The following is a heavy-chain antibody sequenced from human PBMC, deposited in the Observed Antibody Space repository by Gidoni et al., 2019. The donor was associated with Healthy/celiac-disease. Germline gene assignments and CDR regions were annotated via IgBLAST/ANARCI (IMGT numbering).Heavy chain of an antibody. V-gene: IGHV3-21*01. CDR2: ISSSSSYI. Sequence: EVQLVESGGGLVKPGGPLRLSCAASGFTFSSYSMNWVRQAPGKGLEWVSSISSSSSYIYYADSVKGRFTISRDNAKNSLYLQMNSLRAEDTAVYYCARDILRGARSLAFDIWGQGTMVTVSS. D-gene: IGHD3-16*01. J-gene: IGHJ3*02. CDR3: ARDILRGARSLAFDI. CDR1: GFTFSSYS.